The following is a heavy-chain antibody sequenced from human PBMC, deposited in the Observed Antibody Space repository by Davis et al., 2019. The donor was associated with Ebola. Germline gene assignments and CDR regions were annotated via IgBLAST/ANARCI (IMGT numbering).Heavy chain of an antibody. CDR2: ISASGATT. CDR1: GFTFSSYS. V-gene: IGHV3-23*01. D-gene: IGHD6-19*01. Sequence: GGSLRLSCAASGFTFSSYSMNWVRQAPGKGLEWVSGISASGATTNYADSVKGRFTISRDNSKNTLFLQLNSLRAEDTAVYYCARDLGYSSGWYVADYWGQGTLVTVSS. CDR3: ARDLGYSSGWYVADY. J-gene: IGHJ4*02.